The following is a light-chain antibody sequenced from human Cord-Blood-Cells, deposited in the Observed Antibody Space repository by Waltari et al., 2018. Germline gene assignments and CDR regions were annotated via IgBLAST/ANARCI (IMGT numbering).Light chain of an antibody. CDR2: DAS. J-gene: IGKJ4*01. CDR3: QQYDNLPLT. V-gene: IGKV1-33*01. Sequence: DIHMTQSPTFLSASVGDRVTITCQASQDISNYLNWYQQKPGKAPKLLIYDASNLETGVPSRFSGSGSGTDFTFTISSLQPEDIATYYCQQYDNLPLTFGGGTKVEIK. CDR1: QDISNY.